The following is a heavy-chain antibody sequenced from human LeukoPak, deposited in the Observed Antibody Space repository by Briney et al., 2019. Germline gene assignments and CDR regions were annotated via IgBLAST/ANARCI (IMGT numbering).Heavy chain of an antibody. CDR2: INPNSGGT. J-gene: IGHJ3*02. CDR1: GYTFTGYY. D-gene: IGHD1-26*01. CDR3: ARVMWELLQGSGAFDI. V-gene: IGHV1-2*02. Sequence: ASVKVSCKASGYTFTGYYMHWVRQAPGQGLEWMGWINPNSGGTNYAQKLQGRVTMTTDTSTSTAYMELRSLRSDDTAVYYCARVMWELLQGSGAFDIWGQGTMVTVSS.